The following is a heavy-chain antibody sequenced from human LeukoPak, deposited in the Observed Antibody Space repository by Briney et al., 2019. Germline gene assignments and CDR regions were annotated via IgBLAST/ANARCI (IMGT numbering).Heavy chain of an antibody. J-gene: IGHJ4*02. Sequence: GASVKLSCNASGGTFCSYAISWGRQAPGQGLKWLGGFIPIFGAANYAQKFQSRVTITTDESTSTAYMELSSLRSEDTAVYYCARDQTYYYDSSGYYNAVYWGQRTLVTASS. CDR2: FIPIFGAA. CDR1: GGTFCSYA. CDR3: ARDQTYYYDSSGYYNAVY. D-gene: IGHD3-22*01. V-gene: IGHV1-69*05.